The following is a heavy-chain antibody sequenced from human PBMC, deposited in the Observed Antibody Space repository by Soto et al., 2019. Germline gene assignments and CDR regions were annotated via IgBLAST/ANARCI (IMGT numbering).Heavy chain of an antibody. V-gene: IGHV3-30*02. CDR1: GFTFSSYG. Sequence: PGGSLRLSCAASGFTFSSYGMHWVRQAPGKGLEWVAVIWYDGSNKYYADSVKGRFTISRDNSKNTLYLQMNSLRAEDTAVYYCAKDVIQPFSYYGMDVWGQGTLVTV. J-gene: IGHJ6*02. D-gene: IGHD5-18*01. CDR3: AKDVIQPFSYYGMDV. CDR2: IWYDGSNK.